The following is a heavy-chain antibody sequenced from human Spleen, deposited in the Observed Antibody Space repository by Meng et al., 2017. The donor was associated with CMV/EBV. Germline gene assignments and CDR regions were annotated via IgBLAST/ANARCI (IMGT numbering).Heavy chain of an antibody. Sequence: SETLSLTCTVYGGSFSGYSWNWIRQPPGKGLEWIGEINESDRTDYRSSLKSRVTISVDTAKNQFSLKLSSVTAADTAVYYCARKRITIFGVVTRAIDYWGQGTLVTVSS. CDR2: INESDRT. CDR3: ARKRITIFGVVTRAIDY. D-gene: IGHD3-3*01. CDR1: GGSFSGYS. V-gene: IGHV4-34*01. J-gene: IGHJ4*02.